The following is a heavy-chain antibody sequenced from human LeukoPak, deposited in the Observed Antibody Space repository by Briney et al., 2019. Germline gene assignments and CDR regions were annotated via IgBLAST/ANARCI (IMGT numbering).Heavy chain of an antibody. D-gene: IGHD2-2*01. CDR2: IWCDGSNE. J-gene: IGHJ6*02. V-gene: IGHV3-33*01. CDR3: ARVECIFTRCCDYYYGMDV. Sequence: GGSLRLSCAASGLTFSYYVMHWVRRAPGKGLEWVAVIWCDGSNEYYADSVKGRFTISRDNSKNTLYLQMDSLRAEDTAVYYCARVECIFTRCCDYYYGMDVWGQGSTVTVSS. CDR1: GLTFSYYV.